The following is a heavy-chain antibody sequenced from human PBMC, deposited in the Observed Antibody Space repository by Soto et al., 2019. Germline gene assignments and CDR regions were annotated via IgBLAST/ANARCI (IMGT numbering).Heavy chain of an antibody. CDR1: GYSFTSYW. Sequence: GESLKISCKGSGYSFTSYWIGWVRQMPGKDLEWMGIIYPGDSDTRYSPSFQGQVTISADKSISTAYLQWSSLKASDTAMYYCARSPGIQLWYGFHAFDIWGQGTMVTVSS. J-gene: IGHJ3*02. V-gene: IGHV5-51*01. CDR2: IYPGDSDT. D-gene: IGHD5-18*01. CDR3: ARSPGIQLWYGFHAFDI.